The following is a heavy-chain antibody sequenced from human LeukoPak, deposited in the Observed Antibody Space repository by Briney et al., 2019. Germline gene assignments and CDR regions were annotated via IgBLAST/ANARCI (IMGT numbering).Heavy chain of an antibody. CDR1: GGSISSYY. CDR3: AGTMVRRVMLGY. CDR2: IYYSGST. J-gene: IGHJ1*01. Sequence: SETLSLTCTVSGGSISSYYWSWIRQPPGKGLEWIGYIYYSGSTNYNPSLKSRVTISVDTSKNQFSLKLSSVTAADTAVYYCAGTMVRRVMLGYWGEGSLVTVSS. V-gene: IGHV4-59*01. D-gene: IGHD3-10*01.